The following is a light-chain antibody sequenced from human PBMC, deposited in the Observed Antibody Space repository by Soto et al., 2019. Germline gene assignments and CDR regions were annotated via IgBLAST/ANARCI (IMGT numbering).Light chain of an antibody. V-gene: IGLV1-44*01. CDR1: SSNIGSNT. CDR3: VAWDDSLNGWV. J-gene: IGLJ3*02. CDR2: SNN. Sequence: QLVLTQPPSASGTPGQRVTISCSGSSSNIGSNTVNWYQHLPGTAPKLLMYSNNQRPSGVPDRFSGSKSGTSASLAISGLQSEDEADFYCVAWDDSLNGWVFGGGTKLTVL.